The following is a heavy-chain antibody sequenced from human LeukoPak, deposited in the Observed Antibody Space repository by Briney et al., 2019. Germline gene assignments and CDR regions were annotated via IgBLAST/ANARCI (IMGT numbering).Heavy chain of an antibody. Sequence: PSETLSLTCAVYGGSFSGYYWSWIRQPPGKGLKWIGEINHSGSTNYNPSLKSRVTISVDTSKNQFSLKLSSVTAADTAVYYCARFVVVPAAIPFDYWGQGTLVTVSS. J-gene: IGHJ4*02. V-gene: IGHV4-34*01. CDR1: GGSFSGYY. CDR2: INHSGST. CDR3: ARFVVVPAAIPFDY. D-gene: IGHD2-2*01.